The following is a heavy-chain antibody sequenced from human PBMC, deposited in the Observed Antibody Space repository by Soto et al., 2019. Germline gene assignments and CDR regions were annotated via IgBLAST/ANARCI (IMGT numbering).Heavy chain of an antibody. J-gene: IGHJ4*02. Sequence: SETLSLTCTVSVASIGNGDYYWSWIRQPPGKGLEWIGYIYYRGDTYYNPSLKSRLTISIDTPKNQISLTLSSVTAADTAVYYCARAFDDSSGYYGGLGYWGQGTLVTASS. CDR1: VASIGNGDYY. V-gene: IGHV4-30-4*01. D-gene: IGHD3-22*01. CDR2: IYYRGDT. CDR3: ARAFDDSSGYYGGLGY.